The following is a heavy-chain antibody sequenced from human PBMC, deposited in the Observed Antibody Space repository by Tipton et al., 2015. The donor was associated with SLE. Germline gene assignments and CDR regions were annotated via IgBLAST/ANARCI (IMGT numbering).Heavy chain of an antibody. CDR2: MYYTGSA. Sequence: WVRQAPGKGLEWIGYMYYTGSAHYNPSLRNRVTMSLDTSKNQFSLKLSSVTAADTAVYYCARTNLQGSLVDWYFDLWGRGTLVTVSS. CDR3: ARTNLQGSLVDWYFDL. V-gene: IGHV4-59*01. D-gene: IGHD5-24*01. J-gene: IGHJ2*01.